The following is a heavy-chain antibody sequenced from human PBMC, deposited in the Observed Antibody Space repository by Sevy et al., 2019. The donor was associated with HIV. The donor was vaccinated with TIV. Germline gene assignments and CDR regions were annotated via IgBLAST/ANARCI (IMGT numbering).Heavy chain of an antibody. CDR2: MSYDGSKK. Sequence: GGSLRLSCAASGFIFNRFGMHWVRQGPGKGLEWVGVMSYDGSKKYYADSVKGRFTISRDDSKNTLYVQMNSLRAEDTSVYYCAKEDGSGGPPPHWGQGTLVTVSS. V-gene: IGHV3-30*18. D-gene: IGHD6-25*01. CDR1: GFIFNRFG. J-gene: IGHJ4*02. CDR3: AKEDGSGGPPPH.